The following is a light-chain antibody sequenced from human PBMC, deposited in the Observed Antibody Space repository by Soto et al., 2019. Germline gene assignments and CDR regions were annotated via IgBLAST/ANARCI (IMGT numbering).Light chain of an antibody. Sequence: DLQMTQSPSSLSASVGDRVTITCQASQDISNYLNWYQQKPGKAPKLLIYDASNLETGVPSRFTGSGSGTDFTFTISSLQPEDIATYYCQQYDHLPITFGQGTRLEIK. J-gene: IGKJ5*01. CDR2: DAS. CDR1: QDISNY. V-gene: IGKV1-33*01. CDR3: QQYDHLPIT.